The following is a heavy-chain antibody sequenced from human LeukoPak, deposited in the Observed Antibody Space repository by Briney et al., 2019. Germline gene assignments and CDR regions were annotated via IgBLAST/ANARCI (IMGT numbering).Heavy chain of an antibody. D-gene: IGHD5-12*01. CDR1: GGSFSGYY. CDR3: ARDAVTTSLDY. Sequence: SETLSLTCAVYGGSFSGYYWSWIRQPPGKGLEWIGEINHSGSTNYNPSLKSRVTISVDTSKNQFSLKLTSVNAADTAVYYCARDAVTTSLDYWGQGILVTVSS. V-gene: IGHV4-34*01. CDR2: INHSGST. J-gene: IGHJ4*02.